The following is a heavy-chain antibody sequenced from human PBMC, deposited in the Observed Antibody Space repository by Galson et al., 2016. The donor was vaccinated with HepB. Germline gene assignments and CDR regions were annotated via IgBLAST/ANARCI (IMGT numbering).Heavy chain of an antibody. J-gene: IGHJ4*02. Sequence: SLRLSCAASGFIFDDYYMHWVRQGPGKGLEWVSLISWDGGRAFYADSVRGRFTISRDNTKNLLYLQMNSLTTEDRALYYCVKDRDSASGTPDYFDHWGQGTLVTVSS. CDR3: VKDRDSASGTPDYFDH. CDR2: ISWDGGRA. CDR1: GFIFDDYY. D-gene: IGHD1-7*01. V-gene: IGHV3-43*01.